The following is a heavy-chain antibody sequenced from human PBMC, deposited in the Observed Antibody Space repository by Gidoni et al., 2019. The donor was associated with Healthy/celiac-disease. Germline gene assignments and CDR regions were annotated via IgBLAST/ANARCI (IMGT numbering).Heavy chain of an antibody. CDR1: GFTFSSYG. CDR2: IWYDGSNK. V-gene: IGHV3-33*01. Sequence: QVQLVGSGGGVVQPGRSRRPSCAASGFTFSSYGMHWFRQAPGKGLEWVAVIWYDGSNKYYADSVKGRFTISRDNSKNTLYLQMNSLRAEDTAVYYCARSSPRGFDPWGQGTLVTVSS. CDR3: ARSSPRGFDP. J-gene: IGHJ5*02.